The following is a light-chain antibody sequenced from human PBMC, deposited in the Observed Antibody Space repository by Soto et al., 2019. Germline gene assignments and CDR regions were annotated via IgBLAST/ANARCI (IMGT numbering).Light chain of an antibody. CDR2: EVS. J-gene: IGLJ2*01. Sequence: QSVLTQPASVSGSPGQSITISYTGTNSDVGAFEYVSWYQQHPGKAPKILIYEVSNRPSGVSNRFSGSKSGNTASLTISGLQAEDEADYYCSSYTGSTTVVFGGGTKVTVL. CDR3: SSYTGSTTVV. V-gene: IGLV2-14*01. CDR1: NSDVGAFEY.